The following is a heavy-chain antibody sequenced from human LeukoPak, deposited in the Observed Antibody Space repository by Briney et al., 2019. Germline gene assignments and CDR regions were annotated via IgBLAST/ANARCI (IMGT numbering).Heavy chain of an antibody. CDR2: IIPIFGTA. CDR3: ARGAFMVRRNHYYGMDV. CDR1: GGTFSSYA. V-gene: IGHV1-69*13. Sequence: SVKVSCKASGGTFSSYAISWVRQAPGQGLEWMGGIIPIFGTANYAQKFQGGVTITADESTSTAYMELSSLRSEDTAVYYCARGAFMVRRNHYYGMDVWGKGTTVTVSS. D-gene: IGHD3-10*01. J-gene: IGHJ6*04.